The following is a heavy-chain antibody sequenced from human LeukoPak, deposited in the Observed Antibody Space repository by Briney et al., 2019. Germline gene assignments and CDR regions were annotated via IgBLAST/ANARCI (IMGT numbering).Heavy chain of an antibody. V-gene: IGHV1-2*02. J-gene: IGHJ5*02. CDR3: ARAYYDFWSGYYFRSWFDP. CDR2: INPNSGGT. CDR1: GYTFTGYY. Sequence: ASVKVSCKASGYTFTGYYMRWVRQAPGQGLEWMGWINPNSGGTNYAQKFQGRVTMTRDTSISTAYMELSRLRSDDTAVYYCARAYYDFWSGYYFRSWFDPWGQGTLVTVSS. D-gene: IGHD3-3*01.